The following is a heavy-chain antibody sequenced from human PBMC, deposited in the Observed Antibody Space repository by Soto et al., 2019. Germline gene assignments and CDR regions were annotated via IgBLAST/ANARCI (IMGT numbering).Heavy chain of an antibody. CDR3: VRMTRGYTYGLDF. CDR1: GYTFTSYG. V-gene: IGHV1-18*01. CDR2: ISAYNGNT. D-gene: IGHD5-18*01. J-gene: IGHJ4*02. Sequence: ASVKASCKASGYTFTSYGISCVRQAPGQGLEWMGWISAYNGNTNYAQKLQGRVTMTTDTSTSTAYMELRSLRPEDTAVYYCVRMTRGYTYGLDFWGQGTLVTVSS.